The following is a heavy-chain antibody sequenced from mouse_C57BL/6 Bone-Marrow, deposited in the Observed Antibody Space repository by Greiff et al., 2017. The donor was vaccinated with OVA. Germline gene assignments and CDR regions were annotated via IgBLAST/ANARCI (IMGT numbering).Heavy chain of an antibody. V-gene: IGHV1-5*01. Sequence: EVQLQQSGTVLARPGASVKMSCKTSGYTFTSYWMHWVKQRPGQGLEWIGAIYPGNSDTSYNQKFKGKAKLTAVTSARTAYMELSSLTNEDSAVYYCTRMRVITTVVAPFDYWGQGTTLTVSS. D-gene: IGHD1-1*01. CDR1: GYTFTSYW. CDR2: IYPGNSDT. CDR3: TRMRVITTVVAPFDY. J-gene: IGHJ2*01.